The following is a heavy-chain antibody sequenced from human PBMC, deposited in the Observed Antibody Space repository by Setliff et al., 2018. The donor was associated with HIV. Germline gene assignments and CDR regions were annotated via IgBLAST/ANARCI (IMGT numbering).Heavy chain of an antibody. CDR2: IHHSGSY. Sequence: SQTLSLTCTVYGVSINSDGYYWGWIRQHPVKGLEWIGYIHHSGSYYYSPSLKSRLTISVDKSKNQFSRRLDSVTAADSAVYYCARAPRLTRIFIPLYFDYWGQGAQVTVSS. D-gene: IGHD3-3*01. V-gene: IGHV4-31*03. J-gene: IGHJ4*02. CDR1: GVSINSDGYY. CDR3: ARAPRLTRIFIPLYFDY.